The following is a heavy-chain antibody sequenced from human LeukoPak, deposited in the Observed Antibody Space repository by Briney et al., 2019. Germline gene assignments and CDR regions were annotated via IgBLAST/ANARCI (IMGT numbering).Heavy chain of an antibody. D-gene: IGHD6-13*01. CDR2: IYYSGTT. J-gene: IGHJ4*02. CDR3: ARGYSSSWYYFDY. CDR1: GGSISTYY. V-gene: IGHV4-59*01. Sequence: SQTLSLTCTVSGGSISTYYWSWIRQPPGKGLEWIGYIYYSGTTNSNPSLKSRVTMSVDTSKNQFSLKLSSVTAADTAVYYCARGYSSSWYYFDYWGRGTLVTVSS.